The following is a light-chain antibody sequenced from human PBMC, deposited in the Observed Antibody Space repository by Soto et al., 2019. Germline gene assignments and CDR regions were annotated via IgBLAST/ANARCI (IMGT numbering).Light chain of an antibody. CDR2: WAS. J-gene: IGKJ4*01. CDR3: QQYYSTPLT. V-gene: IGKV4-1*01. CDR1: QRVLYSSNNKNY. Sequence: DIVMTQSPHSLAVSLGERATINCKSSQRVLYSSNNKNYLAWYQQKPGQPPKLLIYWASTRESGVPDRFSGSGSGTDFTLTISSLQAEDVAVYYCQQYYSTPLTFGGGTKV.